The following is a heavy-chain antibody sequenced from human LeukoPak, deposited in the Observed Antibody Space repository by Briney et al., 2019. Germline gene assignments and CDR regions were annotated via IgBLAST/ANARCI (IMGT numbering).Heavy chain of an antibody. CDR2: ISGSGGST. D-gene: IGHD6-19*01. J-gene: IGHJ4*02. CDR3: AKNRDSSDYPRDFDY. CDR1: GFTFSSHA. V-gene: IGHV3-23*01. Sequence: HPGGSLRLSCAASGFTFSSHAMSWVRQAPGKGLEWGSAISGSGGSTYYADSVKGRFTISRDNSKNTLYLQMNSLRTEDTAVYYCAKNRDSSDYPRDFDYWGQGTLVTVSS.